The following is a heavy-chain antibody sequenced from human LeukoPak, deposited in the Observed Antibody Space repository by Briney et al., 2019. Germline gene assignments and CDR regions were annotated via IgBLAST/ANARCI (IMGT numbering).Heavy chain of an antibody. V-gene: IGHV4-39*01. J-gene: IGHJ4*02. Sequence: SETLSLTCTVSGGSISSTSYYWGWIRQPPGKGLGWIASIYYSGSTYYNPSLKSRVTISVDTSKNQFSLRLNSVTAADTAVYYCARSYCSSTSCYASGYFDYWGQGTLVTVSS. D-gene: IGHD2-2*01. CDR3: ARSYCSSTSCYASGYFDY. CDR2: IYYSGST. CDR1: GGSISSTSYY.